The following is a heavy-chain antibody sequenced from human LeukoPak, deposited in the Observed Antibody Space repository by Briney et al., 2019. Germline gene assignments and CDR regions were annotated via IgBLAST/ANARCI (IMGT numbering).Heavy chain of an antibody. CDR1: GCSIRPYY. D-gene: IGHD6-13*01. V-gene: IGHV4-59*01. Sequence: SETLSLTCTVSGCSIRPYYCNCIRQPPRKGLEWIGYIFHSGSTNYNPSLKSRVTISVDASKNQFSLNLGSVAAADTAVYYCARFSISWSYLDSWGQGTLVTVSS. CDR2: IFHSGST. CDR3: ARFSISWSYLDS. J-gene: IGHJ4*02.